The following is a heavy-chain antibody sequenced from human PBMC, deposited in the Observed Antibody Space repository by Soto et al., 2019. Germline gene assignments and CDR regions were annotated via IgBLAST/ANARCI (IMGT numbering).Heavy chain of an antibody. CDR3: AKDKHIVVVTAPFDY. Sequence: QVQLVESGGGVVQPGRSLRLSCAASGFTFSSYGMHWVRQAPGKGMERVAVISYDGRNKYYADSVKGRFTITRDNSKNALYMPMNSLRAEDTAVYYCAKDKHIVVVTAPFDYLGQGTLVTVS. CDR1: GFTFSSYG. D-gene: IGHD2-21*02. CDR2: ISYDGRNK. J-gene: IGHJ4*02. V-gene: IGHV3-30*18.